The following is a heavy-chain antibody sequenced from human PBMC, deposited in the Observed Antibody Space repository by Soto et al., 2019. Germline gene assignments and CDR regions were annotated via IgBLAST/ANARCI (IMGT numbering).Heavy chain of an antibody. CDR1: GFTFSSYA. CDR2: ISYDGSNK. Sequence: PGGSLRLSCAASGFTFSSYAMHWVRQAPGKGLEWVAVISYDGSNKYYADSVKGRFTISRDNSKNTLYLQMNSLRAEDTAVYYCASALYDSSGGGHWGQGTLVTVSS. D-gene: IGHD3-22*01. V-gene: IGHV3-30-3*01. J-gene: IGHJ4*02. CDR3: ASALYDSSGGGH.